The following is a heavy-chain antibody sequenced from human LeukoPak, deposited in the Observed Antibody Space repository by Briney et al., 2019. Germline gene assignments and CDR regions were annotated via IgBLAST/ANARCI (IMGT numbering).Heavy chain of an antibody. CDR2: INPNSGGT. CDR3: ARGPHSLDY. CDR1: GYTFTGYY. V-gene: IGHV1-2*02. Sequence: ASVKVSCKASGYTFTGYYMHWVRQAPPQGLEWMGWINPNSGGTNLPQKFQDRVTMTRDTSISTAYMELSRLRSDDTAVYYCARGPHSLDYWGQGTLVTVSS. J-gene: IGHJ4*02.